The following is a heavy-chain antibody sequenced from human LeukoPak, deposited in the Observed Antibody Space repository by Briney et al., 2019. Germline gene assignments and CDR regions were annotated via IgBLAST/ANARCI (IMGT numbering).Heavy chain of an antibody. J-gene: IGHJ4*02. CDR1: GFTFSSYG. CDR2: ISYDGSNK. V-gene: IGHV3-30*18. CDR3: AKVGDGNYHDY. Sequence: PGGSLRLSCAASGFTFSSYGMHWVRQAPGKGLEWVAVISYDGSNKYYADSVKGRFTISRDNSKNTLYLQMNSLRAEDTAVYYCAKVGDGNYHDYWGQGTLVTVSS. D-gene: IGHD1-7*01.